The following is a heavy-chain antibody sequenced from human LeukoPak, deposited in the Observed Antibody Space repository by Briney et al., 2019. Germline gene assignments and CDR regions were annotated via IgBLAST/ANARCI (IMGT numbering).Heavy chain of an antibody. V-gene: IGHV3-7*01. CDR3: AGGPYSRGNWVDP. J-gene: IGHJ5*02. CDR1: RFTFSSYW. D-gene: IGHD4-11*01. CDR2: INRDGSEK. Sequence: QPGGSLRLSCAASRFTFSSYWMSWVRQAPGKGLEWVANINRDGSEKYYVDSVKGRFTISRDNARNSLYLQMNRLRAEDTAVYYCAGGPYSRGNWVDPWGQGTLVTVSS.